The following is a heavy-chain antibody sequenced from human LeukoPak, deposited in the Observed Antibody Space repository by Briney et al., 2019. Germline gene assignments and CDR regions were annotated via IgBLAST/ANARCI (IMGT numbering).Heavy chain of an antibody. V-gene: IGHV3-20*04. CDR1: GFTFDDYG. Sequence: SGGSPRLSCAASGFTFDDYGMSWVRQAPGKGLEWVSGINWNGGSTGYADSVKSRFTISRDNAKNSLYLQMNSLRAEDTALYYCARDSDSSGYYPSVIDYWGQGTLVTVSS. D-gene: IGHD3-22*01. CDR3: ARDSDSSGYYPSVIDY. J-gene: IGHJ4*02. CDR2: INWNGGST.